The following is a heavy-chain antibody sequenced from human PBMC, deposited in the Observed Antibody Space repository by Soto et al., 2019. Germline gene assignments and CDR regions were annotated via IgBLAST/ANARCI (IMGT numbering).Heavy chain of an antibody. Sequence: QVQLVQSGAEVKKPGSSVKVSCKASGGTFSSYAISWVRQAPGQGLEWMGGIIPIFGTANYAQKFQGRVTITADESTSTAYMEMSRLRSEDTAVYYCARGARNDYVWGSYRYTSRYYGMDVWGQGTTVTVSS. D-gene: IGHD3-16*02. J-gene: IGHJ6*02. CDR2: IIPIFGTA. CDR3: ARGARNDYVWGSYRYTSRYYGMDV. CDR1: GGTFSSYA. V-gene: IGHV1-69*01.